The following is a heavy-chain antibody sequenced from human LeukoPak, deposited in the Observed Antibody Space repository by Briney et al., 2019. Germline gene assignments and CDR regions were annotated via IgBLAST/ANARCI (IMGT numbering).Heavy chain of an antibody. Sequence: SETLSLTCTVSGGSISSSSYYWGWIRQPPGKGLEWIGSIYYSGSTYYNPSLKSRVTISVDTSKNQFSLKLSSVTAADTAVYYCARRVGYCSGGSCYLSGFDYWGQGTLVTVSS. J-gene: IGHJ4*02. CDR1: GGSISSSSYY. V-gene: IGHV4-39*01. CDR3: ARRVGYCSGGSCYLSGFDY. CDR2: IYYSGST. D-gene: IGHD2-15*01.